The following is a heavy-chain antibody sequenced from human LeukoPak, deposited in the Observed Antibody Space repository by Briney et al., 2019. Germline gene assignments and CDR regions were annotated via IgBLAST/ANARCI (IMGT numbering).Heavy chain of an antibody. V-gene: IGHV3-30*02. CDR1: GFTFRSYG. Sequence: PGGSLRLSCAASGFTFRSYGMNWVRQAPGKGLEWVAFIRYDGSNEYYTDSVKGRFTISRDNSKNTLYLQMNSLRAEDTAVYYCARRAGAYSHPYDYWGQGTLVTVSS. D-gene: IGHD4/OR15-4a*01. CDR3: ARRAGAYSHPYDY. J-gene: IGHJ4*02. CDR2: IRYDGSNE.